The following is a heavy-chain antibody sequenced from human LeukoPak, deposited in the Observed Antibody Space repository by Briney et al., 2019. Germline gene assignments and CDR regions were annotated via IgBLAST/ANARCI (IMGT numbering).Heavy chain of an antibody. CDR2: ISWNSGSI. CDR1: GFTFDDYA. V-gene: IGHV3-9*01. Sequence: GGSPRLSCAASGFTFDDYAMHWVRQAPGKGLEWVSGISWNSGSIGYADSVKGRFTISRDNAKNSLYLQMNSLRAEDTALYYCAKDVVPAVRTPLFDYWGQGTLVTVSS. CDR3: AKDVVPAVRTPLFDY. D-gene: IGHD2-2*01. J-gene: IGHJ4*02.